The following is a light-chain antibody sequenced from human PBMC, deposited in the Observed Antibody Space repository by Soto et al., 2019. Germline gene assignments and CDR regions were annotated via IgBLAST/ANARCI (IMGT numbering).Light chain of an antibody. CDR3: QQRSNWPPST. V-gene: IGKV3-11*01. CDR1: QSVSNY. Sequence: EIVLTQSPSTLSLSPGERATLSCRASQSVSNYLAWYQQKPGKAPRILIYDSSNRATGIPARFSGSGSGTDFTLTISSLEPEDFAVYYCQQRSNWPPSTFGQGTRLEIK. J-gene: IGKJ5*01. CDR2: DSS.